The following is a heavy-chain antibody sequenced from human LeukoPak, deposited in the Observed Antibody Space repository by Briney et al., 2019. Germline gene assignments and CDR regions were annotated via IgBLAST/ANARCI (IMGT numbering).Heavy chain of an antibody. V-gene: IGHV3-30*02. D-gene: IGHD3-16*02. Sequence: GGSLRVSCAGSGFSISRYGMHWVRQPPGKGLAWVAFTRYDGSNKYFADSVKGRFTISRDNSKNTLYLQMQSLRVEDSAIYYCAKDLFGDYVWGTYRAIDTWGQGTLVTVSS. J-gene: IGHJ4*02. CDR1: GFSISRYG. CDR3: AKDLFGDYVWGTYRAIDT. CDR2: TRYDGSNK.